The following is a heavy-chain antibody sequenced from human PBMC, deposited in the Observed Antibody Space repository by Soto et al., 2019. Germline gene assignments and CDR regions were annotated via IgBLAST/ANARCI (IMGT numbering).Heavy chain of an antibody. Sequence: VQLVQSGAEVKKPGSSVKVSCKASGGTFSSYAISWVRQAPGQGLEWMGGIIPIFGTANYAQKFQGRVTITADESTSTAYMELSSLRSEDTAVYYCARVMYYYDSSGYYGMDYWGQGTLVTVSS. CDR2: IIPIFGTA. CDR1: GGTFSSYA. CDR3: ARVMYYYDSSGYYGMDY. J-gene: IGHJ4*02. D-gene: IGHD3-22*01. V-gene: IGHV1-69*01.